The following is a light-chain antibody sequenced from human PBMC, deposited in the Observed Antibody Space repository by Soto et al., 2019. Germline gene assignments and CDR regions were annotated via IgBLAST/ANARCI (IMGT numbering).Light chain of an antibody. J-gene: IGLJ1*01. CDR2: EVS. V-gene: IGLV2-14*01. CDR1: SNDVGGYNY. Sequence: QSVLTQPASMSGSPGQSITISCTGTSNDVGGYNYVSWYQQHPGKAPKLMIFEVSNRPSGVSNRFSGSKSGNTASLTISGLQAEDEADYYCSSHTASTTRIFGTGTKLTVL. CDR3: SSHTASTTRI.